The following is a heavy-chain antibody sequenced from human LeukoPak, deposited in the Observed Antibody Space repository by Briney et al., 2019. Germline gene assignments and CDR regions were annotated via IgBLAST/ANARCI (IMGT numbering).Heavy chain of an antibody. CDR3: ARDQGRYFDWLFLDP. J-gene: IGHJ5*02. Sequence: APVKVSCKASGGTFSSYAISWVRQAPGQGLEWMGGITPIFGTANYAQKFQGRVTITADESTSTAYMELSSLRSEDTAVYYCARDQGRYFDWLFLDPWGQGTLVTVSS. CDR2: ITPIFGTA. D-gene: IGHD3-9*01. CDR1: GGTFSSYA. V-gene: IGHV1-69*13.